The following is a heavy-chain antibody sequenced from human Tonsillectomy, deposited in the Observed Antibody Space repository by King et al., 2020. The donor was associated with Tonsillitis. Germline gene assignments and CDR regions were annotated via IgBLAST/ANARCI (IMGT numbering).Heavy chain of an antibody. D-gene: IGHD2-15*01. J-gene: IGHJ4*02. V-gene: IGHV3-7*01. CDR1: GFAFSDYW. CDR2: IRGDGGEK. CDR3: AGETRHQVVDGLDY. Sequence: VQLVESGGGLVQPGGSLRLSCAGSGFAFSDYWMTWVRQAPGKGLEWVANIRGDGGEKHYVDSVKGRFTISRDNAKNSLYLQMNGLRDEDTAVYYCAGETRHQVVDGLDYGGPGTLVTVS.